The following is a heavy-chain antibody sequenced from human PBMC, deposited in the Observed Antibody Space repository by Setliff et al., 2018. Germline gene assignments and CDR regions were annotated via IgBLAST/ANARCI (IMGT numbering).Heavy chain of an antibody. V-gene: IGHV4-34*01. D-gene: IGHD3-3*01. CDR3: ARVGRRVDPDTVRRRYSDL. J-gene: IGHJ2*01. Sequence: PSETLSLPCAVYGGSFSAYYWSWIRQPPGKGLEWIGEINHSGSTKYNPSLKSRVTISVDTSKNQFSLKLNSVTAADTAVYYCARVGRRVDPDTVRRRYSDLWGRGTLVTVSS. CDR1: GGSFSAYY. CDR2: INHSGST.